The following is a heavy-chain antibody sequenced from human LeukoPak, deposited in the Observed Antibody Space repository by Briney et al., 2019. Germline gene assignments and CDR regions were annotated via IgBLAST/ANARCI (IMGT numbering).Heavy chain of an antibody. V-gene: IGHV1-69*13. Sequence: SVKVPCKASGGTFSSYAISWVRQAPGQGLEWMGGIIPIFGTANYAQKFQGRVTITADESTSTAYMELSSLRSEDTAVYYCARDGLYCSSTSCYPIWGQGTMVTVSS. CDR2: IIPIFGTA. CDR1: GGTFSSYA. CDR3: ARDGLYCSSTSCYPI. D-gene: IGHD2-2*01. J-gene: IGHJ3*02.